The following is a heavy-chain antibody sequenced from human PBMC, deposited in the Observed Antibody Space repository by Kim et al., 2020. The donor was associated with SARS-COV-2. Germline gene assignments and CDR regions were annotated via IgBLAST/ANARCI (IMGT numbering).Heavy chain of an antibody. V-gene: IGHV4-59*01. CDR3: ARYYGSGTIDY. J-gene: IGHJ4*02. D-gene: IGHD3-10*01. Sequence: TNYTPPLKSRVTISVDTSKNQFSLKLSAVTAADTAVYYCARYYGSGTIDYWGQGTLVIVSS. CDR2: T.